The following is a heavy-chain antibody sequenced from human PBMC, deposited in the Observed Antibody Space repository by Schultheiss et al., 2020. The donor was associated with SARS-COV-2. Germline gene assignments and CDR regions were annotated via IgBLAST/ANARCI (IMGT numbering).Heavy chain of an antibody. CDR3: ARVAGRIRPIDY. Sequence: GGSLRLSCAASGFTFSSYAMHWVRQAPGKGLEWVAVISYDGSNKYYADSVKGRFTISRDNSKNTLYLQMNSLRAEDTAVYYCARVAGRIRPIDYWGQGTLVTVSS. V-gene: IGHV3-30-3*01. D-gene: IGHD2-15*01. J-gene: IGHJ4*02. CDR2: ISYDGSNK. CDR1: GFTFSSYA.